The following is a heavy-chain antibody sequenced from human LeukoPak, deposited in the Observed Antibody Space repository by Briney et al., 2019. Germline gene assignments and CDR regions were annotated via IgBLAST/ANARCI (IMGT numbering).Heavy chain of an antibody. CDR1: GFTFDDYG. D-gene: IGHD2-15*01. J-gene: IGHJ5*02. CDR3: AKLGNSWWKNWFDP. Sequence: GGSLRLSCAASGFTFDDYGMSWVRQAPGKGLEWVSGINWNGGSTGYADSVKGRFTISRDNAKNSLYLQMNSLRAEDTAVYYCAKLGNSWWKNWFDPWGQGTLVTVSS. V-gene: IGHV3-20*04. CDR2: INWNGGST.